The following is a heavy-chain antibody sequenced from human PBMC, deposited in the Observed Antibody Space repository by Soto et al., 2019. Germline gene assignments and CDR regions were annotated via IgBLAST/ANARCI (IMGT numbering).Heavy chain of an antibody. CDR3: ARGYYYDSSGYYFDY. V-gene: IGHV4-39*01. J-gene: IGHJ4*02. D-gene: IGHD3-22*01. CDR2: IYYSGST. Sequence: KTSETLSLTCTVSGGSISSSSYYWGWIRQPPGKGLEWIGSIYYSGSTYYNPSLKSRVTISVDTSKNQFSLKLSSVTAADTAVYYCARGYYYDSSGYYFDYWGQGTLVTVSS. CDR1: GGSISSSSYY.